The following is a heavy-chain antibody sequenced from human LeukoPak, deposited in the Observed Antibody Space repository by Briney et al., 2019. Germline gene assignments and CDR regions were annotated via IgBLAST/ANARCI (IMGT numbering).Heavy chain of an antibody. J-gene: IGHJ4*02. Sequence: PGRSLRLSCAASGFTFDDYAMHWVGQAPGKGLEWVSGISWNSGSIGYADSVKGRFTVSRDNAKNSLYLQMNSLRAEDTALYHCAKGNEGYQVDYFDYWGQGTLVTVSS. V-gene: IGHV3-9*01. D-gene: IGHD6-13*01. CDR2: ISWNSGSI. CDR3: AKGNEGYQVDYFDY. CDR1: GFTFDDYA.